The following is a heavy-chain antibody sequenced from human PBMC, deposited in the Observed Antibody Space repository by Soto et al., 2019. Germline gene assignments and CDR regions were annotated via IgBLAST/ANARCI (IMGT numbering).Heavy chain of an antibody. CDR1: GGSISSYY. V-gene: IGHV4-59*01. D-gene: IGHD5-18*01. Sequence: PSENPSLTCTVSGGSISSYYWSWIRQPPGKGLEWIGYIYYSGSTNYNPSLKSRVTISVDTSKNQFSLKLSSVTAADTAVYYCASGGIQLWFYGMDVWGHGATVIVSS. J-gene: IGHJ6*02. CDR2: IYYSGST. CDR3: ASGGIQLWFYGMDV.